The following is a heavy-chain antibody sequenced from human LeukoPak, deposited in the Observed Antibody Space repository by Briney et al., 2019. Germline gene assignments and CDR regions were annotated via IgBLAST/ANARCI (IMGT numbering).Heavy chain of an antibody. Sequence: SVKVSCKASGGTFSSYAISWVRQAPGQGLEWMGGIIPIFGTANYAQKFQGRVTMTRDTSISTAYMELSRLRSDDTAVYYCARGTGTDPFTDYWGQGTLVTVSS. D-gene: IGHD1-1*01. CDR2: IIPIFGTA. CDR1: GGTFSSYA. V-gene: IGHV1-69*05. CDR3: ARGTGTDPFTDY. J-gene: IGHJ4*02.